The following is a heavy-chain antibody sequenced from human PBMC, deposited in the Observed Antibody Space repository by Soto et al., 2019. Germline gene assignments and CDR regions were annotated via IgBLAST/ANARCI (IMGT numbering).Heavy chain of an antibody. CDR3: ARRYSGYGDY. Sequence: ALETLSLTCVVSGGSLSSYYWSLIRQPPGKGLEWIGYIYYSGSTNYNPSLKSRVTISVDTSKNQFSLKLSSVTAADTAVYYCARRYSGYGDYWGQGTLVTVSS. V-gene: IGHV4-59*08. CDR2: IYYSGST. D-gene: IGHD5-12*01. CDR1: GGSLSSYY. J-gene: IGHJ4*02.